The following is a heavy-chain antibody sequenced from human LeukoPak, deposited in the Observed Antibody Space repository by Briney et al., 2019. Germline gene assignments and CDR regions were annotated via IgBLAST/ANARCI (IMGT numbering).Heavy chain of an antibody. CDR2: ISYSSGTI. D-gene: IGHD6-19*01. V-gene: IGHV3-48*01. CDR1: GFTFNRYN. Sequence: GGSLRLSCAASGFTFNRYNMAWVRQAPGKGLEWISYISYSSGTIYYADSVKGRFTISRDNAKNSLYLQMNSLRGEDAAVYYCARDLGGEQWLEVLVGWGQGTLVTVSS. CDR3: ARDLGGEQWLEVLVG. J-gene: IGHJ4*02.